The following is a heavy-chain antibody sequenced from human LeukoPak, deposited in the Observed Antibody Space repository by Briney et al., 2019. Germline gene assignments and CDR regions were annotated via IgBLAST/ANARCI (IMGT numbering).Heavy chain of an antibody. J-gene: IGHJ5*02. D-gene: IGHD4-17*01. Sequence: SETLSLTCTVSGGSISSSSYYWGWIRQPPGKGLEWIGSIYYSGSTYYNPSLKSRVTISVDTSKNQFSLKLSSVTAADTAVYYCARDLDYGDPSNWFDPWGQGTLVTVSS. CDR3: ARDLDYGDPSNWFDP. CDR1: GGSISSSSYY. CDR2: IYYSGST. V-gene: IGHV4-39*07.